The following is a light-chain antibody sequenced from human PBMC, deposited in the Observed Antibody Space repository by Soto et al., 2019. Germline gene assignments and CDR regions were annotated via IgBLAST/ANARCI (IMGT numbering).Light chain of an antibody. CDR2: GAS. Sequence: EIVLTRSPGTLSLSPGERATLSCRASQSVSSGYLAWYQQKPGQAPRLLIYGASSRATGIPDRFSGSGSGTDFTLTISRLEPEDFAVYYCQQYGGSPTWTFGQGTKVEIK. CDR3: QQYGGSPTWT. CDR1: QSVSSGY. J-gene: IGKJ1*01. V-gene: IGKV3-20*01.